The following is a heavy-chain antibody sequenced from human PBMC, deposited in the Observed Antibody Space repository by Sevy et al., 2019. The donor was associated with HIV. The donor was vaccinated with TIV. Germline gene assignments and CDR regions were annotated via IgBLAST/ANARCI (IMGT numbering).Heavy chain of an antibody. Sequence: GGSLRLSCAASGFTFSSYAMHWVRQAPGKGLEWVAVISYDGSNKYYADSVKGRFTISRDNSKNTLYLQMNSLRAEDTALYYCARGHCSGGSCYSGQFDYWGQGTLVTVSS. J-gene: IGHJ4*02. CDR2: ISYDGSNK. D-gene: IGHD2-15*01. CDR1: GFTFSSYA. CDR3: ARGHCSGGSCYSGQFDY. V-gene: IGHV3-30-3*01.